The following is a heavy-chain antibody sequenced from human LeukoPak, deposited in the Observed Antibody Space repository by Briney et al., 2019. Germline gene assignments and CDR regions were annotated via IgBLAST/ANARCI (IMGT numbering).Heavy chain of an antibody. J-gene: IGHJ5*02. CDR2: IYYSGST. Sequence: SETLSLTCTVSGGSISSYYWSWIRQPPGKGLEWIGYIYYSGSTNYNPSLKSRVTISVDTSKNQFSLKLSSVTAADTAVYYCARDRLTGFDPWGQGTLVTVSS. V-gene: IGHV4-59*01. CDR1: GGSISSYY. CDR3: ARDRLTGFDP. D-gene: IGHD3-9*01.